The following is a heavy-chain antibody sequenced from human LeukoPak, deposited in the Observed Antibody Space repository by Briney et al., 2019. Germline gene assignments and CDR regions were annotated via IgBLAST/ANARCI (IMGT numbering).Heavy chain of an antibody. Sequence: LGESLKISCKGSGYSFTSYWISWVRQMPGKGLEWMGRIDPSDSYTNYSPSFQGHVTISADKSISTAYLQWSSLKASDTAMYYCARHPTPLNYYDSSGYYWGQGTLVTVSS. CDR2: IDPSDSYT. V-gene: IGHV5-10-1*01. CDR3: ARHPTPLNYYDSSGYY. J-gene: IGHJ4*02. D-gene: IGHD3-22*01. CDR1: GYSFTSYW.